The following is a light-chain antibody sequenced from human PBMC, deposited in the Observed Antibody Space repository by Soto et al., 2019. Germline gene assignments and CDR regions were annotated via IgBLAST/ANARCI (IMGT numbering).Light chain of an antibody. Sequence: EIVMTQSPATLSVSPGERATLSCRASQNIDNKLVWYQQKPGQVPRLLIYDASTRATGIPARLSGSGSGTEFTLPIRSLQSEDFAFYYCQQFHYWWTFGQGTKVDIK. V-gene: IGKV3-15*01. CDR1: QNIDNK. J-gene: IGKJ1*01. CDR3: QQFHYWWT. CDR2: DAS.